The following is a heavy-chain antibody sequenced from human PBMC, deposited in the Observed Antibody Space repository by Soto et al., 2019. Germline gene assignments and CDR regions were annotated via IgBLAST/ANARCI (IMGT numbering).Heavy chain of an antibody. V-gene: IGHV4-39*01. J-gene: IGHJ5*02. D-gene: IGHD6-19*01. CDR2: IYYSGST. CDR1: GGSISSSSYY. Sequence: SETLSLTCTVSGGSISSSSYYWGWIRQPPGKGLEWIGSIYYSGSTYYNPSLKSRVTISVDTSKNQFSLKLSSVTAADTAVYYCARPEYSSGWSPIRSQWFDPWGQGTLVTVSS. CDR3: ARPEYSSGWSPIRSQWFDP.